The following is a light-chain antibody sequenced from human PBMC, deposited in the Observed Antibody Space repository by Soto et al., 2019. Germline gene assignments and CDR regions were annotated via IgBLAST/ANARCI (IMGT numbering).Light chain of an antibody. CDR3: HQYGSSPGT. Sequence: EVVLTQSPGTLSLSTGERATLSCRASQSVSSSYLAWYQQKPGQAPRLLIYVASSRATGIPDRFSGSGSGTDFTLTISRLEPEDLAVYYCHQYGSSPGTFGQGTKVDIK. V-gene: IGKV3-20*01. CDR2: VAS. J-gene: IGKJ1*01. CDR1: QSVSSSY.